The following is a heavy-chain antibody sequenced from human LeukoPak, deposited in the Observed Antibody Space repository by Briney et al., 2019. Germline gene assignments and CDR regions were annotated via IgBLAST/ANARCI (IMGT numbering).Heavy chain of an antibody. D-gene: IGHD3-10*01. V-gene: IGHV7-4-1*02. CDR2: INTNTGNP. Sequence: ASVKVSCKASGYTFTNYAMNWVRQAPGQGLEWMGWINTNTGNPTYAQGFTGRFVFSLDTSVSTAYLQISSLKTEDTAVYYCARRSMVQHLDVWGKGTTVTVSS. J-gene: IGHJ6*04. CDR1: GYTFTNYA. CDR3: ARRSMVQHLDV.